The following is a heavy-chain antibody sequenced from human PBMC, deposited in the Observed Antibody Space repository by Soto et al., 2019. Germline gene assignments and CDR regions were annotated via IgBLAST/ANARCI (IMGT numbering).Heavy chain of an antibody. CDR1: GFTFNKYT. J-gene: IGHJ4*02. CDR3: ARDKSGSYSIDY. V-gene: IGHV3-48*04. CDR2: ISGGGGTM. D-gene: IGHD1-26*01. Sequence: GWSLRLSCAASGFTFNKYTMNWVRQAPGKGLEWLSYISGGGGTMFYADSVKGRVTISTDNAKNSLYLQMDSLRAEDTAVYYCARDKSGSYSIDYWGQGTLVTVSS.